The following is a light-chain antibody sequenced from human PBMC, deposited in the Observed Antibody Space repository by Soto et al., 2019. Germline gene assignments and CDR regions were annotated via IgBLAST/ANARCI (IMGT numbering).Light chain of an antibody. CDR3: SSYTSSSRV. Sequence: QSVLTQPASVSGSPGQSITISCTGTSSDVGNSNFVSWYQQHPDKAPRLIIYEVSNRPSGVSNRFSGSKSGNTASLTISGLQAEDEADYYCSSYTSSSRVFGGGTKLTVL. CDR2: EVS. CDR1: SSDVGNSNF. J-gene: IGLJ2*01. V-gene: IGLV2-14*01.